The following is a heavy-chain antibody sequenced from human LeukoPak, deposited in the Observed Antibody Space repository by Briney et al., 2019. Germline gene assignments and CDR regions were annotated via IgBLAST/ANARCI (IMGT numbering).Heavy chain of an antibody. D-gene: IGHD1-20*01. CDR2: IYYSGST. V-gene: IGHV4-59*01. CDR1: GGSISSYY. J-gene: IGHJ4*02. CDR3: ATATFLTGADY. Sequence: SETLSLTCTVSGGSISSYYWSWIRQPPGKGLEWIGYIYYSGSTNYNPSLKSRVTISVDTSKNQFSLKLSSVTAADTAVYYCATATFLTGADYWGQGTQVTVSS.